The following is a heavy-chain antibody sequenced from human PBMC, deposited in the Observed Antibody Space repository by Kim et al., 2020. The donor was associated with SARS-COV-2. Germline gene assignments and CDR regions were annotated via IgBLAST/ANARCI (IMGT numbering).Heavy chain of an antibody. CDR2: IKEDGSEA. CDR3: IRDAGTY. J-gene: IGHJ4*02. D-gene: IGHD3-10*01. Sequence: GGSLRLSCVASGFIIRTYWMTWVRQPPGKGLEWVGNIKEDGSEAYYAASVKGRITISRDNAKNSLYLQMNSLRAEDTAVYYCIRDAGTYWGQGTLVNVSS. V-gene: IGHV3-7*01. CDR1: GFIIRTYW.